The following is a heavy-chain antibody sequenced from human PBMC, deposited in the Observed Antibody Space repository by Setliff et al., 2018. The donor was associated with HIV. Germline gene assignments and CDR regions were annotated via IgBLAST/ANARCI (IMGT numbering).Heavy chain of an antibody. CDR1: GGSISSGSYY. D-gene: IGHD2-8*01. CDR2: IHTTGTT. J-gene: IGHJ4*02. CDR3: ARLKLSGVIDY. Sequence: SETLSLTCTVSGGSISSGSYYWSWIRQPAGEGLEWIGQIHTTGTTNCNPSLKSRVTISVDTSKNQFSLQLSPVTAADTAVYYCARLKLSGVIDYWGQGTLVTVSS. V-gene: IGHV4-61*09.